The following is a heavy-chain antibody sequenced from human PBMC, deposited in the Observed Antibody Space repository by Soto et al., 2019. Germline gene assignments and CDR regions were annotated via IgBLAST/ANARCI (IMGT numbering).Heavy chain of an antibody. J-gene: IGHJ4*02. CDR2: INPGNGNT. CDR1: GYTSTSYG. D-gene: IGHD3-22*01. Sequence: ASVKVSCKASGYTSTSYGINWVRQAPGRGLEWMGWINPGNGNTKSSQQFQGRVIIDRDTSASTAYMELSSLRSEDTAVYYCARGGYFNSSNYLAYWGLGSLVTVSS. V-gene: IGHV1-3*01. CDR3: ARGGYFNSSNYLAY.